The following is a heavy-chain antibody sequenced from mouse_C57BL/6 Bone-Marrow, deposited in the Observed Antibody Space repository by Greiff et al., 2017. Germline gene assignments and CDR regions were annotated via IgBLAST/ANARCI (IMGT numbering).Heavy chain of an antibody. CDR1: GYTFTDYY. Sequence: VHLHPSFPSPSRPGASVKLSCKASGYTFTDYYINWVKQRPGQGLEWIARIYPGSGSTYYNEKFKGKDTLTAEKSSRTAYMQLSSLTSADSAVYFCEGLLRSFAYWGQGTLVTVSA. V-gene: IGHV1-76*01. CDR2: IYPGSGST. D-gene: IGHD1-1*01. J-gene: IGHJ3*01. CDR3: EGLLRSFAY.